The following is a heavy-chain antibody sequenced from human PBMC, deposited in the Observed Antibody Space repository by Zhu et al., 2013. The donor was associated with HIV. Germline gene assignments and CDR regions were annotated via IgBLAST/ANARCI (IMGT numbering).Heavy chain of an antibody. Sequence: EVQLVESGGGLIQPGGSLRLSCAASGFTVSTNYMTWVRQAPGKGLEWVSLIYSGGATYYADSVKGRFTISRDNSKNTIYLQMDSLTDEDTAVYYCARGSGWYGGSSYYMDVWGKGTTVTVSS. J-gene: IGHJ6*03. CDR2: IYSGGAT. D-gene: IGHD6-19*01. V-gene: IGHV3-53*01. CDR3: ARGSGWYGGSSYYMDV. CDR1: GFTVSTNY.